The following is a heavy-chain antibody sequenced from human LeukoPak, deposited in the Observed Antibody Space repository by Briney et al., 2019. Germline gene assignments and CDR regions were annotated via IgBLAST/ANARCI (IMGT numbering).Heavy chain of an antibody. CDR2: IYYSGST. V-gene: IGHV4-31*03. CDR1: GGSISSGGYY. D-gene: IGHD3-16*01. J-gene: IGHJ3*02. Sequence: SETLSLTCTVSGGSISSGGYYWSWIRQHPGKGLEWIGYIYYSGSTYYNPSLKSRVTISVDTSKNQFSLKLSSVTAADTAVYYCAREDEGGAFDIWGQGTMVTVSS. CDR3: AREDEGGAFDI.